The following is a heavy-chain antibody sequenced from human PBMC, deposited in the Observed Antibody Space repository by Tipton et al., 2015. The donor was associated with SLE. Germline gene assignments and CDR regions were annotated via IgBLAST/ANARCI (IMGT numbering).Heavy chain of an antibody. V-gene: IGHV4-59*12. Sequence: TLSLTCTVSGGSISSYYWSWFRQPPGRGLEWIGYIYYSGSTNYNPSLKSRVTISVDTSKNQFSLKLSSVTAADTAVYYCASGSWATYYYYGMDVWGQGTTVTVSS. CDR1: GGSISSYY. CDR2: IYYSGST. D-gene: IGHD1-26*01. CDR3: ASGSWATYYYYGMDV. J-gene: IGHJ6*02.